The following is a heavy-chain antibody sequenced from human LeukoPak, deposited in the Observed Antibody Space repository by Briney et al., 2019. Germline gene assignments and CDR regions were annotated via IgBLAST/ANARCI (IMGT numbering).Heavy chain of an antibody. Sequence: GGALRLSCVASGFTFGKYWMSWVRQAPGKGLEWVANIKLDGSEKNYVDSVKGRFTISRDNTKNSLYLQMNSLRVEDTAVFYCARDQYDTWSRRGNFDSWGQGTLVIVSS. CDR2: IKLDGSEK. CDR1: GFTFGKYW. V-gene: IGHV3-7*03. D-gene: IGHD3-3*01. J-gene: IGHJ4*02. CDR3: ARDQYDTWSRRGNFDS.